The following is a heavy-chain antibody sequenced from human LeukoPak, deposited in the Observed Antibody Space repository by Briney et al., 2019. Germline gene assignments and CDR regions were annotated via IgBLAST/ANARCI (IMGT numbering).Heavy chain of an antibody. CDR3: AKSRSGSANWALQIFDN. D-gene: IGHD1-1*01. CDR2: LGRSGENK. V-gene: IGHV3-23*01. Sequence: GGSLRLSCAASGFTFFTYAMSWVRQAPGKGLEWVSGLGRSGENKIYADYVKGRFTISRDNSKNSLFVQMNSLRAEDTAVYFCAKSRSGSANWALQIFDNWGQGTLVTVSS. J-gene: IGHJ4*02. CDR1: GFTFFTYA.